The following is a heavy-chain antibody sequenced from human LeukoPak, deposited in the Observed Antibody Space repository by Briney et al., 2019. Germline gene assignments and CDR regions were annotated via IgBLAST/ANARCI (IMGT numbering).Heavy chain of an antibody. CDR2: ISSSGSTI. CDR1: GFVFDTHD. J-gene: IGHJ6*04. D-gene: IGHD3-10*02. CDR3: AELGITMIGGV. Sequence: GGSLRLSCGASGFVFDTHDMHWVRQAPGKGLEWVSYISSSGSTIYYADSVKGRFTISRDNAKNSLYLQMNSLRAEDTAVYYCAELGITMIGGVWGKGTTVTISS. V-gene: IGHV3-48*03.